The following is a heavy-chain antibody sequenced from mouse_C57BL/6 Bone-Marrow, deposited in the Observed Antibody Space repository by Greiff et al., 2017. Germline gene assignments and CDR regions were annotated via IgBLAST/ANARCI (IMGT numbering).Heavy chain of an antibody. V-gene: IGHV5-4*01. CDR1: GFTFSSYA. Sequence: EVMLVESGGGLVKPGGSLKLSCAASGFTFSSYAISWVRQTPAKRLEWVATISDGGSYTYYPDKVKGRFTISRDNAKNNLYLQMSHLKSEDTAMYYCAREGDGDYFDYWGQGTTLTGSA. CDR3: AREGDGDYFDY. D-gene: IGHD3-3*01. J-gene: IGHJ2*01. CDR2: ISDGGSYT.